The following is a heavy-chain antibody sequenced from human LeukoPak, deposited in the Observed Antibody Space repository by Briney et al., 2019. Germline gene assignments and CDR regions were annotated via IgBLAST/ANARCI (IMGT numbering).Heavy chain of an antibody. CDR1: GGSINSYY. V-gene: IGHV4-59*12. CDR3: ARDVGGYRYGYRPTELYWYFDL. Sequence: SETLSLTCTVSGGSINSYYWSWIRQPPGKGLEWIGYIYYSGSTNYNPSLKSRVTISIDTSKNQFSLKLSSVTAADTAVYYCARDVGGYRYGYRPTELYWYFDLWGRGTLVTVSS. J-gene: IGHJ2*01. CDR2: IYYSGST. D-gene: IGHD5-18*01.